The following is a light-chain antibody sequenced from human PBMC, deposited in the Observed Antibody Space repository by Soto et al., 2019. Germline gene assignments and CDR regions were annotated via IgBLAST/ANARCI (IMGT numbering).Light chain of an antibody. CDR1: SSDVGGYNY. CDR2: EVT. CDR3: SSYSGTNNVV. V-gene: IGLV2-8*01. J-gene: IGLJ2*01. Sequence: QSALTQPPSASGSPGQSVTTSCTGTSSDVGGYNYVSWYQQHPGKAPKLIIYEVTKRPSGVPDRFSGSKSGNTASLTVSGLQAEDEADHYCSSYSGTNNVVFGGGIKLTVL.